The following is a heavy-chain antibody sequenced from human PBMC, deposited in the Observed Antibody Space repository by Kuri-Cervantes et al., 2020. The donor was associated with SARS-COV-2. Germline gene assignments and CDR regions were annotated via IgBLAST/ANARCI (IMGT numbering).Heavy chain of an antibody. CDR1: GGSISSYY. Sequence: SETLSLTGTVPGGSISSYYWSWIRQPAGKGLEGIGRIYTSGSTNYNPSLKSRVTMSVVTSKNQFSLKLSSVTAADTAVYYCARERGIAAAGTNYFDYWGQGTLVTVSS. CDR2: IYTSGST. CDR3: ARERGIAAAGTNYFDY. V-gene: IGHV4-4*07. J-gene: IGHJ4*02. D-gene: IGHD6-13*01.